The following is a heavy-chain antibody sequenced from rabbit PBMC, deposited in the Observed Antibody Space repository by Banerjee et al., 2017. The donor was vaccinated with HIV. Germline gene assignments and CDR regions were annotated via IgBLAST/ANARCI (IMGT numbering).Heavy chain of an antibody. CDR1: GFSFSSSYW. D-gene: IGHD8-1*01. J-gene: IGHJ4*01. CDR2: IYTGDGST. CDR3: ASTGSSYLYFNL. V-gene: IGHV1S45*01. Sequence: EESGGDLVKPEGSLTLTCTASGFSFSSSYWICWVRQAPGKGLELIACIYTGDGSTYYASWAKGRFAISKTSSTTVTLQMTSLTAADADTYFCASTGSSYLYFNLWGPGTLVTVS.